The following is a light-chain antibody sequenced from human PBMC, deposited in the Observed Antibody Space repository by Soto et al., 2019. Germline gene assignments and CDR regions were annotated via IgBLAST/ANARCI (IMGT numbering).Light chain of an antibody. CDR1: NSDVGANNY. CDR3: SAYAGSSTLYV. Sequence: QSALTQPGSVSGSPGQSITISCTGTNSDVGANNYVSWYQQHPGKAPKLMIYDVSKRPSGVSNRFSGSKSGNTASLTISGLQAEDEADYYCSAYAGSSTLYVFGSGTKVTVL. J-gene: IGLJ1*01. V-gene: IGLV2-14*03. CDR2: DVS.